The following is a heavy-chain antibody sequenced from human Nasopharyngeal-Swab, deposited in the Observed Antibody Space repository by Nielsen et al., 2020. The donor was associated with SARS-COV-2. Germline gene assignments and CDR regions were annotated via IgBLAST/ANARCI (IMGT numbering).Heavy chain of an antibody. CDR3: ARGSRVPYYGMDV. CDR2: ITSTSSNM. J-gene: IGHJ6*02. Sequence: GESLKISCAASGFTFSTYTMHWVRQAPGKGLEWVSSITSTSSNMYYADSLKGRFTISRDNAKNSLYLQMNSLRAEDTAVYYCARGSRVPYYGMDVWGQGTTVTVSS. CDR1: GFTFSTYT. V-gene: IGHV3-21*01. D-gene: IGHD2-2*01.